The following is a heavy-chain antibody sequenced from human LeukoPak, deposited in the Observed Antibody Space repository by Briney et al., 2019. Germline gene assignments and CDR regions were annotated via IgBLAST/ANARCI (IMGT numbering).Heavy chain of an antibody. D-gene: IGHD3-22*01. CDR2: ISSSSSYI. V-gene: IGHV3-21*03. CDR1: GFAFSSYS. J-gene: IGHJ4*02. Sequence: GGSLRLSCAASGFAFSSYSINWVRQAPGKGLEWVSSISSSSSYIYYADSVRGRFTISRDNAENSPYLQMNSLRAEDTAVYYCARRGDYYERGYYFDYWGQGTLVTVSS. CDR3: ARRGDYYERGYYFDY.